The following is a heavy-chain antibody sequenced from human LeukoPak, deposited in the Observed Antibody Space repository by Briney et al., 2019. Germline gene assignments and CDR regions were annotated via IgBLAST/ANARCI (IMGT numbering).Heavy chain of an antibody. Sequence: SETLSLTCTVSGGSISSSSYYWGWIRQPPGKGLEWIGSIYYSGSTYYNPSLESRVTISVDTSKNQFSLKLSSVTAADTAVYYCARPRGVRGPRTNWFDPWGQGTLVTVSS. V-gene: IGHV4-39*01. J-gene: IGHJ5*02. D-gene: IGHD3-10*01. CDR1: GGSISSSSYY. CDR2: IYYSGST. CDR3: ARPRGVRGPRTNWFDP.